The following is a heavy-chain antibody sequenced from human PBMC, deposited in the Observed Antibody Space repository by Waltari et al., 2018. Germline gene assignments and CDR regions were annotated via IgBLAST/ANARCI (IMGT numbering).Heavy chain of an antibody. D-gene: IGHD4-17*01. CDR1: GFTFSSYA. V-gene: IGHV3-23*01. Sequence: EVQLLESGGGLVQPGGSLRLSCAASGFTFSSYAMSWVRQAPGKGLEWVSAMRGRGGSTYYADSVKGRFTISRDNSKNTLYLQMNSLRAEDTAVYYCAKRSSYGVDYWGQGTLVTVSS. CDR2: MRGRGGST. CDR3: AKRSSYGVDY. J-gene: IGHJ4*02.